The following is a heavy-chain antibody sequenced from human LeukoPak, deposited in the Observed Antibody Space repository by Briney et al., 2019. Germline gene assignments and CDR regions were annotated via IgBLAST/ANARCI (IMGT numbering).Heavy chain of an antibody. CDR1: GGSIGSSYYY. CDR3: ARERFCSGGSCYRRSNWFDP. D-gene: IGHD2-15*01. Sequence: SETLSLTCTVSGGSIGSSYYYSGWIRQPPGKGLEWIGEINHSGSTNYNPSLKSRVTISVGTSKKQFSLKLSSVTAADTAVYYCARERFCSGGSCYRRSNWFDPWGQGTLVTVSS. CDR2: INHSGST. V-gene: IGHV4-39*07. J-gene: IGHJ5*02.